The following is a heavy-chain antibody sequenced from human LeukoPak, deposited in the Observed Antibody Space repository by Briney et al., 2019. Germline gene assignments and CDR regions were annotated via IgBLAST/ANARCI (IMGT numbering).Heavy chain of an antibody. D-gene: IGHD1-26*01. CDR3: AREVGSGSYYFGY. V-gene: IGHV3-66*01. CDR1: GFTVSSNY. Sequence: PGGSLRLSCAASGFTVSSNYMSGVRQAPGKGLEWVSVIYTGGSTYYADSVKGRFTISRDNSKNTLYLQMNSLRAEDTAVYYCAREVGSGSYYFGYWGQGTLVTVSS. CDR2: IYTGGST. J-gene: IGHJ4*02.